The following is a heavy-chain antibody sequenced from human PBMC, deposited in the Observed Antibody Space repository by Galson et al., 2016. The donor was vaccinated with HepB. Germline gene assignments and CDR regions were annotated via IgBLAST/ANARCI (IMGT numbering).Heavy chain of an antibody. CDR1: GFTFSSQW. CDR3: VRRAPIDF. CDR2: MNNDESSI. J-gene: IGHJ4*02. V-gene: IGHV3-74*01. Sequence: SLRLSCAASGFTFSSQWMNWVRQGPGKGLEWVSRMNNDESSISYADSVKGRFTISRDNAKNTLYLQMSSLGAEDTGVYYCVRRAPIDFWGQGTLITVSS.